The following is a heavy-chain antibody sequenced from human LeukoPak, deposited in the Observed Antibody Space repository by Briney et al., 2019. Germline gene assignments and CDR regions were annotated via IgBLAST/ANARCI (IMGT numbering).Heavy chain of an antibody. Sequence: ASVKVSCKASGYTFSSYGFSWVRQAPGQGLEWMGWINAYNGNTNCAQNLQGRVTMTTDTSTSTAYMELRSLRSDDTAVYYCARRHGTTLNFDYWGQGTLVTVSS. CDR3: ARRHGTTLNFDY. D-gene: IGHD1-1*01. CDR2: INAYNGNT. J-gene: IGHJ4*02. V-gene: IGHV1-18*01. CDR1: GYTFSSYG.